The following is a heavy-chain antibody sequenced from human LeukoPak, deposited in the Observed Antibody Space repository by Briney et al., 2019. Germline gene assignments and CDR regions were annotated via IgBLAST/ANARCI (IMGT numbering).Heavy chain of an antibody. Sequence: SETLSLTCSVSGGSITEYYWSWIRQPPVKGLEWIGYIHYSGSTNYNTSLKSRVTISIDTSKNQFSLELSSVTAADTAVYYCARFYSTGWYLGYWGQGTLVIVSS. CDR1: GGSITEYY. J-gene: IGHJ4*02. D-gene: IGHD6-19*01. V-gene: IGHV4-59*12. CDR2: IHYSGST. CDR3: ARFYSTGWYLGY.